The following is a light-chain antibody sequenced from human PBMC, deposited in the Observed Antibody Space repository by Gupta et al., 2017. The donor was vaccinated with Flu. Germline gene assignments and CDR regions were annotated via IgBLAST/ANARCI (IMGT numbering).Light chain of an antibody. CDR1: SPNIGRNT. CDR2: GNY. V-gene: IGLV1-44*01. CDR3: QTADDSLNGWV. Sequence: QSELTQPPSAPGPPGQSVTISCSGSSPNIGRNTVNWYQQLPGQAPKLLIYGNYQRPSRVPERFSGSKSGTSVSLAISGVQSEDEADYYCQTADDSLNGWVFGGGTKLTVL. J-gene: IGLJ3*02.